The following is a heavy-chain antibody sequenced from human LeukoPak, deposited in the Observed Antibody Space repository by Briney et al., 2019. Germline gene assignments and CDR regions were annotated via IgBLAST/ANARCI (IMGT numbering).Heavy chain of an antibody. V-gene: IGHV3-21*01. Sequence: PGGSLRLSFAASGFTSSSYSMNWVRQAPGKGLEWVSSISSSSSYIYYADSVKGRFTISRDNAKNSLYLQMNSLRAEDTAVYYCAQDGRFDWYEASFDCWVQGTLVTVSS. D-gene: IGHD3-9*01. CDR1: GFTSSSYS. CDR3: AQDGRFDWYEASFDC. J-gene: IGHJ4*02. CDR2: ISSSSSYI.